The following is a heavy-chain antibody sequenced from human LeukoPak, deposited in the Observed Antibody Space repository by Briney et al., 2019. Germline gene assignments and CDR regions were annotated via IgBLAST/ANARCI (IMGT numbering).Heavy chain of an antibody. V-gene: IGHV4-34*01. D-gene: IGHD1-26*01. Sequence: SETLSLTCVVYGGSFSGYYWSWIRQPPGKGLEWIGEINHSGSTNYNPSLKSRVTISVNTSKNQFSLKLSSVTAADTAVYYCASLSIVGATGAPNWGQGTLVTVSS. J-gene: IGHJ4*02. CDR1: GGSFSGYY. CDR3: ASLSIVGATGAPN. CDR2: INHSGST.